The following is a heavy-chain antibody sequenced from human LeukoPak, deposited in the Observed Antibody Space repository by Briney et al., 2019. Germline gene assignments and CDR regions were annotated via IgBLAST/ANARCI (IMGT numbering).Heavy chain of an antibody. V-gene: IGHV4-59*01. Sequence: SETLSLTCTVSGGSISSYYWSWNRQPPGKGLEWIGYIYYSGSTNYNPSLKSRVTISVDTSKNQFSLKLSSVTAADTAVYYCARDPPQGYSYGYPHWYFDLWGRGTLVTVSS. CDR1: GGSISSYY. CDR2: IYYSGST. D-gene: IGHD5-18*01. CDR3: ARDPPQGYSYGYPHWYFDL. J-gene: IGHJ2*01.